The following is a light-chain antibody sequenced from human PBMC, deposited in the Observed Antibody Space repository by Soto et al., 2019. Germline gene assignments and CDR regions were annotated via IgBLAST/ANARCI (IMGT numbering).Light chain of an antibody. CDR2: AAS. V-gene: IGKV1-39*01. CDR1: QSISRY. CDR3: KQSYSSSRT. Sequence: DIQMTQSPSSLSASVRDRVTITCRASQSISRYLNWYQQNPGKAPKLLIFAASSLQSGVPSRFSGSGSGTHFTLTVSSLQHEDFATYYCKQSYSSSRTFGQGTKVDIK. J-gene: IGKJ2*02.